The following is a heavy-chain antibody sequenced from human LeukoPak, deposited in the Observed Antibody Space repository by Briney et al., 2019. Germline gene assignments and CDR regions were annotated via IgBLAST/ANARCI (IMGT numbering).Heavy chain of an antibody. CDR2: ISYDGSNK. V-gene: IGHV3-30*18. Sequence: PGGSLRLSCAASGFTFSSYGMHWVRQAPGKGLEWVAVISYDGSNKYYADSVKGRFTISRDNSKNTLYLQMNSLRAEDTAVYYCAKVQDIVVVVAALFFDYWGQGTLVTVSS. CDR1: GFTFSSYG. J-gene: IGHJ4*02. D-gene: IGHD2-15*01. CDR3: AKVQDIVVVVAALFFDY.